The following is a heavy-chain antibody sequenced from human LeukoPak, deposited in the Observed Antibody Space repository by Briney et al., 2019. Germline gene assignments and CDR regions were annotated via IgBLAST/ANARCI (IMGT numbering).Heavy chain of an antibody. Sequence: GASVKVSCKASGYTFTGYYMHWVRQAPGQGLEWMGWMNPNSGNTGYAQKFQGRVTMTRNTSISTAYMELSSLRSEDTAVYYCARERGRIRSSFDYWGQGTLVTVSS. CDR2: MNPNSGNT. V-gene: IGHV1-8*02. CDR1: GYTFTGYY. J-gene: IGHJ4*02. CDR3: ARERGRIRSSFDY.